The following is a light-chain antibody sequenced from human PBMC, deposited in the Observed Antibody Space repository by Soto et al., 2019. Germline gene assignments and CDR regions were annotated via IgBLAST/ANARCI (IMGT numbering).Light chain of an antibody. Sequence: DIPMTQSPSTLSASVGDTVTITCRASQSISGYLAWYQQKPGKAPKLLSLESGVPSRFIGSGSGTGFTLTISSLQPDDSASYYCQQYHSYPWTFGQGTRVEIK. V-gene: IGKV1-5*01. CDR3: QQYHSYPWT. CDR1: QSISGY. J-gene: IGKJ1*01.